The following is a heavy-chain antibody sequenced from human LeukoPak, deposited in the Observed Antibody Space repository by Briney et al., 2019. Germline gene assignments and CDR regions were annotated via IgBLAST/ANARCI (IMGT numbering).Heavy chain of an antibody. D-gene: IGHD5-12*01. CDR3: ASSTPGGYDFK. Sequence: AGGSLRLSCAASGFTFSSYSMNWVRQAPGKGLEWVSYISSSSSTIYYADSVKGRFTISRDNAKKSLYLQMNSLRAEDTAVYYCASSTPGGYDFKWGQGTLVTVPS. CDR2: ISSSSSTI. J-gene: IGHJ4*02. V-gene: IGHV3-48*01. CDR1: GFTFSSYS.